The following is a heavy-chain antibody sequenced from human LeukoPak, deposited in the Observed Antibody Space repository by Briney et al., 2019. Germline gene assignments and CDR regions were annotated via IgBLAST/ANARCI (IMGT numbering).Heavy chain of an antibody. Sequence: PSQTLSLTCTVSGDSISSGDYYWSWIRQPAGKGLEWIGRIYTSGSTNYNPSLKSRVTISVDTSKNQFSLKLTSVTAADTAVYYCASLFSGYSRVDEFHIWGQGTMVTVSS. J-gene: IGHJ3*02. CDR3: ASLFSGYSRVDEFHI. D-gene: IGHD3-22*01. V-gene: IGHV4-61*02. CDR2: IYTSGST. CDR1: GDSISSGDYY.